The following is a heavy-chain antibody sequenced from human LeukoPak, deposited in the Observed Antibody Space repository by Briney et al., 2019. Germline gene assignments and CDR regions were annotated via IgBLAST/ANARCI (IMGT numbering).Heavy chain of an antibody. CDR2: IYYRSQWYN. D-gene: IGHD1-26*01. J-gene: IGHJ4*02. Sequence: SQTLSLTCDISGDSVSSGSGGWNWIRQSPSRGLEWLGRIYYRSQWYNDDAVSVKGRISINPDTAKNQFSLHLNSVTPDDTALYYCARRRYRTYYFDYWGQGTLVTVSS. V-gene: IGHV6-1*01. CDR3: ARRRYRTYYFDY. CDR1: GDSVSSGSGG.